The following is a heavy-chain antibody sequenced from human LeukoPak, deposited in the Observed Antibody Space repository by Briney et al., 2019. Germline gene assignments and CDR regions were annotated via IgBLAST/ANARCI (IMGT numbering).Heavy chain of an antibody. Sequence: ESGPTLVKPTQTRTLTCTFSGFSLSTSGVGVGWIRQPPGKALEWLALIYWNDDKRYSPSLKSRLTITKDTSKNQVVLTMTNMDPVDTATYYCAHRPMGNWFDPWGQGTLVTVSS. CDR2: IYWNDDK. D-gene: IGHD1-26*01. V-gene: IGHV2-5*01. CDR1: GFSLSTSGVG. CDR3: AHRPMGNWFDP. J-gene: IGHJ5*02.